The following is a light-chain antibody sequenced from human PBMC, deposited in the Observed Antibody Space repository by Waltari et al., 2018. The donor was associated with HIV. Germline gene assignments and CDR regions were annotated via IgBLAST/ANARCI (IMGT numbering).Light chain of an antibody. CDR3: QQLNSYPLT. CDR1: QDISND. V-gene: IGKV1-9*01. CDR2: AAS. Sequence: DIQLTQSPSFLSASFGDRVSITCRASQDISNDLAWYQQKPGKAPQLLIYAASELQSGVPLRFSGSGSRTEFTLTISSLQPDDLATYSCQQLNSYPLTFGGGTRVEIK. J-gene: IGKJ4*01.